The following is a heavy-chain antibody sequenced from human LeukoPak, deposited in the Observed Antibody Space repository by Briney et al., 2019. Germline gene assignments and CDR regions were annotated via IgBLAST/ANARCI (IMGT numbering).Heavy chain of an antibody. Sequence: GASVKVSRKASGNTLTGYYIHWVRQAPGQGLEWMGWINPNSGGTNYAQKFQGRVTMTRDTSISSIYMELSRLRSDDTAVYYCASRFCGGGTCYSGLAYWGQGTLVTVSS. V-gene: IGHV1-2*02. CDR2: INPNSGGT. CDR3: ASRFCGGGTCYSGLAY. D-gene: IGHD2-15*01. J-gene: IGHJ4*02. CDR1: GNTLTGYY.